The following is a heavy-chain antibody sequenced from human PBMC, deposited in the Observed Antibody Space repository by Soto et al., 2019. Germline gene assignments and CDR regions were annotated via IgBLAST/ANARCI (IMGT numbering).Heavy chain of an antibody. D-gene: IGHD2-8*02. CDR3: ARVLYSSPVYSCGA. J-gene: IGHJ5*02. CDR2: INPKSGGK. CDR1: GYTFSGHY. Sequence: QVQLVQSGAEERQPGASVKVSCNVTGYTFSGHYLHWVRQAPGQGLEWMGWINPKSGGKNYAQKFKDMFSMTADTSVSAASMEVNSQRYEDATEFYCARVLYSSPVYSCGALGQGTLVTVSS. V-gene: IGHV1-2*02.